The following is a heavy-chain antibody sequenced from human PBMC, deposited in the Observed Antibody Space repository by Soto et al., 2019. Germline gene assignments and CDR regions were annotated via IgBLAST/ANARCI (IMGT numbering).Heavy chain of an antibody. CDR1: GFTVSTAW. CDR2: IKSKTDGGTT. V-gene: IGHV3-15*01. CDR3: TGHIAAAGTVDY. D-gene: IGHD6-13*01. Sequence: LRLSCAASGFTVSTAWMSWVRQAPGTGLEWVGRIKSKTDGGTTDYAAPVKGRFTISRDDSKNTLYLQMNSLKTEDTAAYYCTGHIAAAGTVDYWGQGTLVTVYS. J-gene: IGHJ4*02.